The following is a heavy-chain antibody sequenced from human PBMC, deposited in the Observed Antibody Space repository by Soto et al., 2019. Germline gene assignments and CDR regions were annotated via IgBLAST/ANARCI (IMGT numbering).Heavy chain of an antibody. CDR2: IHHTGNT. D-gene: IGHD6-25*01. J-gene: IGHJ5*02. CDR1: GYSITRGYY. CDR3: AGQTFTIAAASYGRSNWFDP. Sequence: SETLSLTCAVSGYSITRGYYWGWIRQPPGKGLEWMGTIHHTGNTYYTPSLKSRLTMSIDTSKNEFSLRLNSVTAADTAVYYCAGQTFTIAAASYGRSNWFDPWGPGTLVTVSS. V-gene: IGHV4-38-2*01.